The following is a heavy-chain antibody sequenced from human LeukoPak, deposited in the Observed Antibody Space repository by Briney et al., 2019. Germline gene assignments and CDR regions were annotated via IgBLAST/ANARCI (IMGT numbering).Heavy chain of an antibody. Sequence: KSGGSLRLSCVASEFTFSGYGMHWVRQAPGKGLEWVSSISSSSSYIYYADSVKGRFTISRDNAKNSLYLQMNSLRAEDTAVYYCAREDNIGSSSPLDVWGQGTTVTVSS. CDR2: ISSSSSYI. CDR3: AREDNIGSSSPLDV. V-gene: IGHV3-21*01. J-gene: IGHJ6*02. D-gene: IGHD6-13*01. CDR1: EFTFSGYG.